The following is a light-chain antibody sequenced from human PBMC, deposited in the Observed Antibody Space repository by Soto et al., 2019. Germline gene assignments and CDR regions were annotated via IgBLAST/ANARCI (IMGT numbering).Light chain of an antibody. CDR3: QQYGSSPRT. CDR2: GAS. V-gene: IGKV3-20*01. CDR1: QSVSSSY. Sequence: EIVLTQSPGTLPLSPGERATLSCMASQSVSSSYLAWYQQKPGQAPSLLIYGASSRATGIPDRFSGSGSGTDFTLTISRLEPEDFAVYYCQQYGSSPRTFGQGTKVDIK. J-gene: IGKJ1*01.